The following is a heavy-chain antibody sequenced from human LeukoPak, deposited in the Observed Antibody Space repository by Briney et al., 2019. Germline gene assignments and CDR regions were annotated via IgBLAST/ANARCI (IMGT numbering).Heavy chain of an antibody. D-gene: IGHD2-2*01. V-gene: IGHV1-18*01. Sequence: ASVKVSCKASGYTFTSYGISWVRQAPGQGLEWMGWISAYNGNTNYAQKLQGRVTMTTDTSTRTAYMELRSLRSDDTAVYYCARVPHCSSTSCYGYWFDPWGQGTLVTVSS. CDR2: ISAYNGNT. J-gene: IGHJ5*02. CDR3: ARVPHCSSTSCYGYWFDP. CDR1: GYTFTSYG.